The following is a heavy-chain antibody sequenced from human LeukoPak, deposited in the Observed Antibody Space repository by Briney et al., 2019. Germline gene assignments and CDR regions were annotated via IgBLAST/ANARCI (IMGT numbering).Heavy chain of an antibody. CDR1: GFTSTSYA. CDR3: AILSGSSYGKYYFDY. D-gene: IGHD1-26*01. V-gene: IGHV3-21*01. CDR2: LTSSSNYI. Sequence: GGSLRLSCAASGFTSTSYAMEWVRQAPGKGLEWLSSLTSSSNYIYYADSVKGRFTISRDNAKSSLYLQMNSLRAEDTAIYYCAILSGSSYGKYYFDYWGQGTLVTVSS. J-gene: IGHJ4*02.